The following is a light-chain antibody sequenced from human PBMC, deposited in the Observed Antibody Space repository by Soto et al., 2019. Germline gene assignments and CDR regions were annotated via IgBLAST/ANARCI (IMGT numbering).Light chain of an antibody. V-gene: IGKV2-28*01. Sequence: IVMTQSALSLPVTPGQPASISXXPSQXLQHSNGYNYLDWYVQKPGQSTQLXXHLASNRASGVPVRFSGSGSGTDFTLNISSVEAEDVGLYYCMQGVQMPPITFGQGTRLEIK. CDR1: QXLQHSNGYNY. J-gene: IGKJ5*01. CDR2: LAS. CDR3: MQGVQMPPIT.